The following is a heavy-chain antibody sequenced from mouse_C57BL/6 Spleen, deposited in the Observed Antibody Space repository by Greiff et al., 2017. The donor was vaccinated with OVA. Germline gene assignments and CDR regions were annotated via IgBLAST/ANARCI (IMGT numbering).Heavy chain of an antibody. J-gene: IGHJ3*01. CDR3: ARTGVYDGYSAY. CDR2: IYPGSGST. D-gene: IGHD2-3*01. V-gene: IGHV1-55*01. CDR1: GYTFTSYW. Sequence: QVQLKQPGAELVKPGASVKMSCKASGYTFTSYWITWVKQRPGQGLEWIGDIYPGSGSTNYNEKFKSKATLTVDTSSSTAYMQLSSLTSEDSAVYYCARTGVYDGYSAYWGQGTLVTVSA.